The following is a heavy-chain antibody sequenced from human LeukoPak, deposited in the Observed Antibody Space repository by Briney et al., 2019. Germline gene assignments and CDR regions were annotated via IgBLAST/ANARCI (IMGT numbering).Heavy chain of an antibody. J-gene: IGHJ2*01. CDR2: VVPVYGTA. D-gene: IGHD6-19*01. Sequence: ASVKVSCKASGGTSSTYAISWVRQAPGHGLEWMGGVVPVYGTANYAPKFQARVTITADEPSSTVYMELTSLRSDDTAVYYCARVPSYSSGYNDWYFDLWGRGTRVTVSS. CDR1: GGTSSTYA. V-gene: IGHV1-69*13. CDR3: ARVPSYSSGYNDWYFDL.